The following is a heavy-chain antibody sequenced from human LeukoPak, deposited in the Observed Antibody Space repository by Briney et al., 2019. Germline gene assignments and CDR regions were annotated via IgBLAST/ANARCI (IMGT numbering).Heavy chain of an antibody. D-gene: IGHD6-19*01. J-gene: IGHJ5*02. CDR3: ARFTLKWLVRNWFDP. CDR1: GGSFSGYY. Sequence: PSETLSLTCAVYGGSFSGYYWSRIRQPPGKGLEWMGEFNHSGSTNYNPSLKSRVTISVDTSKNQFSLKLSSVTAADTAVYYCARFTLKWLVRNWFDPWGQGTLVTVSS. CDR2: FNHSGST. V-gene: IGHV4-34*01.